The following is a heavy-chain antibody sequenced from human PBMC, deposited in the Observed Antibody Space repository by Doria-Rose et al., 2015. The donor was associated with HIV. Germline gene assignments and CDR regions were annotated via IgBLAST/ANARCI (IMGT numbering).Heavy chain of an antibody. V-gene: IGHV4-34*01. J-gene: IGHJ6*02. CDR2: INHSGST. Sequence: QVQLQESGAGLVKPSETLSLTYAVFGGSFSGYYWSWIRQPPGKGLEWIGEINHSGSTNYKASLRSRVTISLDTSKTRFARKLSSVTAADTAVYYCARGLLRGGWNDVDYYYGMDVWGQGTTVTVSS. CDR3: ARGLLRGGWNDVDYYYGMDV. D-gene: IGHD1-1*01. CDR1: GGSFSGYY.